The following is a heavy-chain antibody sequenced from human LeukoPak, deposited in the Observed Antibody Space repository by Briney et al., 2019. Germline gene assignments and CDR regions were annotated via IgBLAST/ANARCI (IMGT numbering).Heavy chain of an antibody. CDR2: MYYSGST. CDR1: GGSISRDY. V-gene: IGHV4-59*08. D-gene: IGHD3-22*01. CDR3: ARHIGTTSSGYYTY. J-gene: IGHJ4*02. Sequence: SETLSLTCTVSGGSISRDYWSWIRQPPGKGLEWIGYMYYSGSTNYNPSLKSRVTISVDTSKNQFSLILSSVTAADTAVYYCARHIGTTSSGYYTYWGQGTLVTVSS.